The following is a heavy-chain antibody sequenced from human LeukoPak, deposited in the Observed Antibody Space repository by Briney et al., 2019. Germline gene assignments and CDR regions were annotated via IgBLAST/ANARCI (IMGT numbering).Heavy chain of an antibody. CDR3: ARATVADNWFDP. D-gene: IGHD4-23*01. CDR2: IIPIFGTA. V-gene: IGHV1-69*13. Sequence: SVKVSCKASGGTSSSYAISWVRQAPGQGLEWMGGIIPIFGTANYAQKFQGRVTITADESTSTAYMELSSLRFEDTAVYYCARATVADNWFDPWGQGTLVTVSS. J-gene: IGHJ5*02. CDR1: GGTSSSYA.